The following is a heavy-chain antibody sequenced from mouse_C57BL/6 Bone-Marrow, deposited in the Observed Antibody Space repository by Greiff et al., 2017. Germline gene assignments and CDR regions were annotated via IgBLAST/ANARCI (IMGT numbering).Heavy chain of an antibody. Sequence: EVQVVESGGGLVKPGGSLKLSCAASGFTFSSYAMSWVRQTPEKRLEWVATISDGGSYTYYPDNVKGRFTISRDNAKNNLYMQMSHLQSEDTAMYYCATHYYGSFDYWGQGTTLTVSS. CDR3: ATHYYGSFDY. CDR2: ISDGGSYT. V-gene: IGHV5-4*01. D-gene: IGHD1-1*01. CDR1: GFTFSSYA. J-gene: IGHJ2*01.